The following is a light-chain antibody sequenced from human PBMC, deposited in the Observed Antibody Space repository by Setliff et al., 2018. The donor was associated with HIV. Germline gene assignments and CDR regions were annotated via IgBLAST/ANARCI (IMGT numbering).Light chain of an antibody. CDR3: SSYRGGSTLFV. V-gene: IGLV2-14*03. J-gene: IGLJ1*01. CDR2: DVS. Sequence: QSALTQPRSVSGSPGQSITISCTATSSDVGGYNYVSWYQQHPGKAPKLMIYDVSNRPSGVSNRFSGSKSGDTASLTVSGLQAEDEADYFCSSYRGGSTLFVLGPGTKVTVL. CDR1: SSDVGGYNY.